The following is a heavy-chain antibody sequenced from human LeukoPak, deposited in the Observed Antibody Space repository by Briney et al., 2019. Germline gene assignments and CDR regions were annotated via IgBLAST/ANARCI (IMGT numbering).Heavy chain of an antibody. CDR3: ARGISAEESVAIDY. Sequence: GGSVILSCAASGFTFRTHWMYWVRQAPGTGLVWVSRIKSDGTIIRYADSVKGRFPISRDNAKNTLYLQMNSLRAEDTAVYYCARGISAEESVAIDYWGQGILVTVSS. CDR1: GFTFRTHW. J-gene: IGHJ4*02. V-gene: IGHV3-74*01. D-gene: IGHD6-13*01. CDR2: IKSDGTII.